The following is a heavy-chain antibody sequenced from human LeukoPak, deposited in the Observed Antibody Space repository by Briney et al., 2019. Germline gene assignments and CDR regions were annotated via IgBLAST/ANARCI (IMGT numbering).Heavy chain of an antibody. CDR3: ARVIAAAGIDY. CDR1: GGSISSSNW. D-gene: IGHD6-13*01. V-gene: IGHV4-4*02. CDR2: IYHSGST. Sequence: SETLSLTRAVSGGSISSSNWWSWVRQPPGKGLEWIGEIYHSGSTNYNPSLKSRVTISVDKSKNQSSLKLSSVTAADTAVYYCARVIAAAGIDYWGQGTLVTVSS. J-gene: IGHJ4*02.